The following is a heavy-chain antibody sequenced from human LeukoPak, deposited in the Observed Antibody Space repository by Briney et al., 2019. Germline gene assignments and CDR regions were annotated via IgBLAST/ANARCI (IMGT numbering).Heavy chain of an antibody. CDR3: ARLLSGSYSQVDY. V-gene: IGHV4-38-2*01. CDR1: GYSIRSGHY. Sequence: SETLSLTCAVSGYSIRSGHYWGWIRQPPGKGLEWIGSLYHSGSTNYNPSLRSRVTISVDTSKNQFSLKLTSVTAADTALYYCARLLSGSYSQVDYWGQGTLVTVSS. J-gene: IGHJ4*02. CDR2: LYHSGST. D-gene: IGHD1-26*01.